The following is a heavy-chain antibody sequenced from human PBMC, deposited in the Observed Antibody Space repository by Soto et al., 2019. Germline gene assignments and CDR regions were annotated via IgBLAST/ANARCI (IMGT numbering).Heavy chain of an antibody. V-gene: IGHV4-59*12. J-gene: IGHJ4*02. Sequence: SETLSLTCTVSGGSISSYYWSWIRQPPGKGLEWIGFIYYTGDTYYNPSLKSRLSISVDTSMNQFSLELTSVTAADTAVYYCASSDPYYFFDYWGLGTLVTVSS. CDR1: GGSISSYY. D-gene: IGHD2-21*01. CDR2: IYYTGDT. CDR3: ASSDPYYFFDY.